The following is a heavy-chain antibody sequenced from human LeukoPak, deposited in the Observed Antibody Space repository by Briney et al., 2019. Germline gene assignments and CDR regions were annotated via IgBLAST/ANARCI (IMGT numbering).Heavy chain of an antibody. D-gene: IGHD4-17*01. CDR3: AKIYGAHGGKAFDI. CDR1: GFTFSSYS. CDR2: ISSSSSYI. Sequence: GGSLRLSCAASGFTFSSYSMNWVRQAPGKGLEWVSSISSSSSYIYYADSVKGRFTISRDNAKNSLYLQMNSLRAEDTAVYYCAKIYGAHGGKAFDIWGQGTMVTVSS. V-gene: IGHV3-21*01. J-gene: IGHJ3*02.